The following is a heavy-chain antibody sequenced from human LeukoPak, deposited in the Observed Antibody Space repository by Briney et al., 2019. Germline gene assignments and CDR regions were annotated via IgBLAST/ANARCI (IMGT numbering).Heavy chain of an antibody. CDR2: ISRSGGST. V-gene: IGHV3-23*01. J-gene: IGHJ2*01. CDR1: GFTFSSYA. CDR3: AKDRCDSYSPLWYFGF. D-gene: IGHD2-21*01. Sequence: GGSLRLSCAASGFTFSSYALRWVPQAPGKGLEGVSDISRSGGSTYYADSLKGRFTISRDNSKITLYLQMDSLRAEDTALYYCAKDRCDSYSPLWYFGFWGRGTLVTVSS.